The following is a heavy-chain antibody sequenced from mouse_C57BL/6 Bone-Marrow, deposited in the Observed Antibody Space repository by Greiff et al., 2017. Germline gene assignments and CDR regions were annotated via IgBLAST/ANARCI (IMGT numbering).Heavy chain of an antibody. J-gene: IGHJ4*01. CDR3: ARPESNLVFYAMDY. Sequence: QVQLQQSGAELVKPGASVKLSCKASGYTFTSYWMHWVKQRPGRGLEWIGRIDPNSGGTKYNEKFKSKATLTVDKPSSTAYMQLSSLTSEDSAVYYCARPESNLVFYAMDYWGQGTSVTVSS. CDR2: IDPNSGGT. CDR1: GYTFTSYW. D-gene: IGHD2-5*01. V-gene: IGHV1-72*01.